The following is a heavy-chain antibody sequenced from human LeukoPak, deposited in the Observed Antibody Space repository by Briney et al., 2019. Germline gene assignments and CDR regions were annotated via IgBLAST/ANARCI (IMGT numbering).Heavy chain of an antibody. Sequence: PSETLSLTCIVSSGSICSYYWSWIRQPPGKGLGWVVYIYYSGSINYDPSLKSRVTISVDTSKKQFSLKLSSVTAEDTAVYYCARYVWGSYPTFEDYWGQGTLVTVSS. CDR2: IYYSGSI. CDR3: ARYVWGSYPTFEDY. J-gene: IGHJ4*02. CDR1: SGSICSYY. D-gene: IGHD3-16*02. V-gene: IGHV4-59*01.